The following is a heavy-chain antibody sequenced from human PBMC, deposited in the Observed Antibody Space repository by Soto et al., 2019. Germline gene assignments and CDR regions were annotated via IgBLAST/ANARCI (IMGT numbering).Heavy chain of an antibody. D-gene: IGHD3-22*01. Sequence: GESLKISCKGSGYSFSSYWIGWVRQMPGKGLEWMGIIYPGDSDTRYSPSFQGQVTISADKSISTAYLQWGSLKASDTATYYCARLRYYYDGSGFPYYFDFWGQGTLVTVSS. CDR1: GYSFSSYW. CDR3: ARLRYYYDGSGFPYYFDF. CDR2: IYPGDSDT. J-gene: IGHJ4*02. V-gene: IGHV5-51*01.